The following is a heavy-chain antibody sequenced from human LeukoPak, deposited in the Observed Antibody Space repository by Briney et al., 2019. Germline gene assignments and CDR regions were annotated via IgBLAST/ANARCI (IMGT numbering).Heavy chain of an antibody. CDR1: GLTFSYYW. D-gene: IGHD6-19*01. J-gene: IGHJ3*02. CDR3: ARYGNGAWLGHYAFDM. CDR2: IKQDGSEK. V-gene: IGHV3-7*01. Sequence: GGSLRLSCVASGLTFSYYWMSWVRQAPGKGLEWVANIKQDGSEKYYVDSVKGRFTISRDNAENSLYLQMNSLRAEDTAVYYCARYGNGAWLGHYAFDMWGQGTMVTVSS.